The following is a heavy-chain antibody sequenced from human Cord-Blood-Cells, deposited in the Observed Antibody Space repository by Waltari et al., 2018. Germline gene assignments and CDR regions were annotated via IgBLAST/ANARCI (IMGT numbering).Heavy chain of an antibody. Sequence: QVQLQESGPGLVKPSQTLSLTCTVSGGSISSGGYYWSWIRQHPGKGLEWIGYIYYSGSTYYNPSLKSRVTISVDTSKNQFSLKLSSVTAADTAVYYCARDRYSSGGSCYGWFDPWGQGTLVTVSS. D-gene: IGHD2-15*01. V-gene: IGHV4-31*03. J-gene: IGHJ5*02. CDR3: ARDRYSSGGSCYGWFDP. CDR1: GGSISSGGYY. CDR2: IYYSGST.